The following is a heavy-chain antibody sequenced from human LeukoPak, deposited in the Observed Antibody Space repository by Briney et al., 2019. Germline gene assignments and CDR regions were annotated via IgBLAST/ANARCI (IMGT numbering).Heavy chain of an antibody. V-gene: IGHV3-21*01. D-gene: IGHD2-15*01. CDR1: GFTFSSYS. Sequence: GGSLRLSCAASGFTFSSYSMNWVRQAPGKGREWVSSISSSSSYIYYADSVKGRFTISRDNAKNSLYLQMNSLRAEDTAVYYCARDSVVVAASFDYWGQGTLVTVSS. CDR2: ISSSSSYI. CDR3: ARDSVVVAASFDY. J-gene: IGHJ4*02.